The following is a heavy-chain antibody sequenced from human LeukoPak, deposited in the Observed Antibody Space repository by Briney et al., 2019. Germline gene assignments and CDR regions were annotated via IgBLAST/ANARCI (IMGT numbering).Heavy chain of an antibody. CDR1: GFTFSSYE. CDR2: ISDSGGDT. D-gene: IGHD3-9*01. V-gene: IGHV3-48*03. CDR3: ARRIVDIKGGIDY. Sequence: GGSLRLSCAASGFTFSSYEMNWVRQAPGKGLEWVSSISDSGGDTYYADSVKGRFTISRDNAKNSLYLQMNSLRAEDTAVYYCARRIVDIKGGIDYWGQGTLVTVSS. J-gene: IGHJ4*02.